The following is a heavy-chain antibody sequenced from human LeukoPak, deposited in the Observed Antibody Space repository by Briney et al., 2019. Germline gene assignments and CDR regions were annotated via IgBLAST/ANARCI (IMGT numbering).Heavy chain of an antibody. CDR1: GGSISSSSYY. J-gene: IGHJ4*02. CDR3: ARDHGSGSYIIGGFDY. Sequence: SETLSLTCTVSGGSISSSSYYWGWIRQPPGKGLEWIGSIYYSGSTYYNPSLKSRVTISVDTSKNQFSLKLSSVTAADTAVYYCARDHGSGSYIIGGFDYWGQGTLVTVSS. D-gene: IGHD3-10*01. CDR2: IYYSGST. V-gene: IGHV4-39*07.